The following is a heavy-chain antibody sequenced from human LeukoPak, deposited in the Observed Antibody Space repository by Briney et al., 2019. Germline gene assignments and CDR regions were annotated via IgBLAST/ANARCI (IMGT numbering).Heavy chain of an antibody. Sequence: GGSLRLSCAASGFTFHDHGMSWVRQVPGEGLEWVSALNWNGDNTGYADSVKGRFTISRDNAKKSLYLQMNSLTAEDTAYYYCAREEGPYFDCWGQGTLVTVSS. J-gene: IGHJ4*02. CDR2: LNWNGDNT. V-gene: IGHV3-20*04. CDR1: GFTFHDHG. CDR3: AREEGPYFDC.